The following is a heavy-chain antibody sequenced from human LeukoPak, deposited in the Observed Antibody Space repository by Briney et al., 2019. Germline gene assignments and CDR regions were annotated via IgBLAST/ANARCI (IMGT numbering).Heavy chain of an antibody. D-gene: IGHD1-14*01. CDR1: GFNLNSYL. V-gene: IGHV3-7*01. J-gene: IGHJ3*01. CDR3: ARSNPNRNALDL. Sequence: GGSLRLSCAASGFNLNSYLMSWVRQAPGRGLEYVANINKDGSEENYLDSVKGRFTVSRDNAKNSLYLQMNSLRGEDTAVYYCARSNPNRNALDLWGQGTMVTISS. CDR2: INKDGSEE.